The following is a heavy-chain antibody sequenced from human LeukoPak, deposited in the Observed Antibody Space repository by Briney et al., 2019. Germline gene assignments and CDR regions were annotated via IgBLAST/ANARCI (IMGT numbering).Heavy chain of an antibody. D-gene: IGHD3-10*01. J-gene: IGHJ4*02. CDR2: IYYSGSN. CDR1: GGSISSSSYY. CDR3: ARHGLSPYGSGTHGGYYFDY. V-gene: IGHV4-39*01. Sequence: SETLSLTCTVSGGSISSSSYYWGWIRQTPGKGLEWIGSIYYSGSNYHNPSLKSRVSMSVDTSKNQFSLKLSSVTAADTAVYYCARHGLSPYGSGTHGGYYFDYWGQGTLVTVSS.